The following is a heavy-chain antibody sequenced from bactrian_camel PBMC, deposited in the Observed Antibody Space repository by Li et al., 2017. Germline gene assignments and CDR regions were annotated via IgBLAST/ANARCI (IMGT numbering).Heavy chain of an antibody. CDR1: ESTYRSGC. D-gene: IGHD2*01. Sequence: HVQLVESGGGSVEAGGSLRLSCVASESTYRSGCMGWYREAPGQAREGIASIDSDGSTTYIDSVKGRFTVSHDKSKNTAYLQMSSLKTDDTALYYCATGRGYCSGGECVVAREDFVFWGQEGTQVTVS. CDR2: IDSDGST. V-gene: IGHV3S53*01. J-gene: IGHJ4*01.